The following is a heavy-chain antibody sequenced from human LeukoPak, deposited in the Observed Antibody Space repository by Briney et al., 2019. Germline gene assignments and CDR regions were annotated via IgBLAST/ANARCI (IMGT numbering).Heavy chain of an antibody. J-gene: IGHJ5*02. Sequence: PSETLSLTCTVSGDSISGYYWSWIRQPPGKGLEWIGYIYYSGMTNYSPSLKSRVTMSVDTSKNRFSLKLSSVTAADTAVYYCARDASGYDSLIWFDPWGQGTLVTVSS. CDR1: GDSISGYY. D-gene: IGHD5-12*01. V-gene: IGHV4-59*01. CDR3: ARDASGYDSLIWFDP. CDR2: IYYSGMT.